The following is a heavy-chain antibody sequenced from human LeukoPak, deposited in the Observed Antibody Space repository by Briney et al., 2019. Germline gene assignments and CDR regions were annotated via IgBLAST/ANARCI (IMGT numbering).Heavy chain of an antibody. CDR2: IIPIFGIA. Sequence: ASVKVSCKASGGTFSSYAISWVRQAPGQGLEWMGGIIPIFGIANYAQKFPGRVTITADESTSTAYMELSSLRSEDTAVYYCARDTPVGAAFDYWGQGTLVTVSS. CDR1: GGTFSSYA. CDR3: ARDTPVGAAFDY. J-gene: IGHJ4*02. V-gene: IGHV1-69*13. D-gene: IGHD2-15*01.